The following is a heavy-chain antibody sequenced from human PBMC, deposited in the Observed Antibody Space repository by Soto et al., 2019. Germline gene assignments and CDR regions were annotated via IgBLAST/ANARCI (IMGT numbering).Heavy chain of an antibody. J-gene: IGHJ5*02. V-gene: IGHV3-72*01. CDR3: TRNTPRDNWFDP. CDR2: SRDKAQGYST. Sequence: GGSLRLSCAGSGFTLSDHYIDWVRQAPGKGLEWVGRSRDKAQGYSTAYAASVKGRFTTSRDESKNSVYLQMNSLKTEDTAVYYCTRNTPRDNWFDPWGQGTLVTVSS. CDR1: GFTLSDHY.